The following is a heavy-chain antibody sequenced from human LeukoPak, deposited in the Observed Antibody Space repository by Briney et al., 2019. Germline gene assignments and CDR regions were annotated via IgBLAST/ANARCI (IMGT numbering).Heavy chain of an antibody. CDR3: ARAHLIAARPSSMGY. Sequence: ASVKVSCKASGYTFTTYNINWVRQAPGQGLEWMGWISGYNGNTNYAQKLQGRVTMTTDTSTSTAYMELSSLRSEDTAVYYCARAHLIAARPSSMGYWGQGTLVTVSS. V-gene: IGHV1-18*01. CDR1: GYTFTTYN. J-gene: IGHJ4*02. D-gene: IGHD6-6*01. CDR2: ISGYNGNT.